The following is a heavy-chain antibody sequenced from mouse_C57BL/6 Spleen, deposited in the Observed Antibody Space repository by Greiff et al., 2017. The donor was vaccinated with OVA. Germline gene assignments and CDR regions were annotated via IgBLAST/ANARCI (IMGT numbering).Heavy chain of an antibody. J-gene: IGHJ3*01. CDR2: IDPENGDT. Sequence: EVQLVESGAELVRPGASVKLSCTASGFNIKDDSMHWVKQRPEQGLEWIGWIDPENGDTEYASKFQGKATITADTSSNTAYLQLSSLTSEDTAVYYCTPKDYGSTGGQGTLVTVSA. D-gene: IGHD1-1*01. V-gene: IGHV14-4*01. CDR1: GFNIKDDS. CDR3: TPKDYGST.